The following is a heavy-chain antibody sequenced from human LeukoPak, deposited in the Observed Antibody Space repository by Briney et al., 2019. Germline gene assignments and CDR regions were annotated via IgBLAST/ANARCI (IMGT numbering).Heavy chain of an antibody. Sequence: SGGSLRLSCAASGFTFSSYAMSWVRQAPGKGLEWVAFLRKDGYNTKYADSVKGRFTISRDTSNKMVYLQMNSLRTEDMAVYYCAKDRAGNSWNFDYWGQGTLVAVSS. J-gene: IGHJ4*02. CDR3: AKDRAGNSWNFDY. CDR2: LRKDGYNT. CDR1: GFTFSSYA. D-gene: IGHD6-13*01. V-gene: IGHV3-30*02.